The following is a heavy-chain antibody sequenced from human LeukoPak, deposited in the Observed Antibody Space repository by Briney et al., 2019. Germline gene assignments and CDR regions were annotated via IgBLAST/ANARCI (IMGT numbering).Heavy chain of an antibody. V-gene: IGHV4-31*03. Sequence: SETLSLTCTVSGGSISSGGYYWSWIRQHPGKGLEWIGYIYYSGSTYYNPSLKSRVTISVDTSKNQFCLKLSSVTAADTAVYYCARFAYCGGHCWYYFDYWGQGSLVTVSS. CDR1: GGSISSGGYY. J-gene: IGHJ4*02. D-gene: IGHD2-21*02. CDR2: IYYSGST. CDR3: ARFAYCGGHCWYYFDY.